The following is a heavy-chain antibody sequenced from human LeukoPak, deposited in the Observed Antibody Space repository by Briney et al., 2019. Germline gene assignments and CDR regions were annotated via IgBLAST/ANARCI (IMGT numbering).Heavy chain of an antibody. D-gene: IGHD2-2*01. CDR1: GFTFSRSS. J-gene: IGHJ5*02. CDR2: ITTSSSYI. V-gene: IGHV3-21*01. Sequence: GGSLRLSCAASGFTFSRSSMNWVRQAPGKGLEWVSSITTSSSYIYYTDSVKGRFTISRDNAKNSLYLQMNSLRAEDTAVYYCAREEYCSSTSCYPNGWFDPWGQGTLVTVSS. CDR3: AREEYCSSTSCYPNGWFDP.